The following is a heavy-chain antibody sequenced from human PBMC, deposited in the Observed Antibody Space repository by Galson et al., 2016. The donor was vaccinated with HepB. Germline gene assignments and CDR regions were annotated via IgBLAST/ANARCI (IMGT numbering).Heavy chain of an antibody. CDR3: ARAPYDILTGTSRHFDY. CDR2: FYPGDSDT. V-gene: IGHV5-51*01. CDR1: GYYFTTYW. D-gene: IGHD3-9*01. J-gene: IGHJ4*02. Sequence: QSGAEVKKPGESLRISCETSGYYFTTYWIGWVRLMPGKGLEWMGIFYPGDSDTRISPSFHGQVTMSADKSINTAYLQWSSLKASDTAIYYCARAPYDILTGTSRHFDYWGQGTLVTVSS.